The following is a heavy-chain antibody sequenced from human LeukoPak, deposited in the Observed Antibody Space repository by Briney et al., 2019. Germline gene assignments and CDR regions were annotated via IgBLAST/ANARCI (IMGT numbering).Heavy chain of an antibody. J-gene: IGHJ5*02. D-gene: IGHD2-2*02. V-gene: IGHV4-38-2*01. CDR3: ARSRYCSSTSCYNRNWFDP. CDR2: IYHSGSA. CDR1: GYSISSGYY. Sequence: SETLSLTCAVSGYSISSGYYWGWIRQPPGKGLEWIGSIYHSGSAYYNPSLKSRVTISVDTSKNQFSLKLSSVTAADTAVYYCARSRYCSSTSCYNRNWFDPWGQGTLVTVSS.